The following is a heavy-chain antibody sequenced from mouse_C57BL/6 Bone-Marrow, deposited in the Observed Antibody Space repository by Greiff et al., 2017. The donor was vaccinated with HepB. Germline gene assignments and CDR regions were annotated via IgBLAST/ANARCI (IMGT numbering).Heavy chain of an antibody. D-gene: IGHD1-3*01. CDR1: GFSLSTSNMG. CDR2: IWWNDDK. Sequence: QVTLKVSGPGILQPSQSLSLTCSFSGFSLSTSNMGIGWIRQPSGKGLEWLAHIWWNDDKYYHPSLKRRLTISKDTSNNQVFLKITSVDTADSATYYGAQGINVGSSFPYGGRGTLVTVSA. V-gene: IGHV8-5*01. CDR3: AQGINVGSSFPY. J-gene: IGHJ3*01.